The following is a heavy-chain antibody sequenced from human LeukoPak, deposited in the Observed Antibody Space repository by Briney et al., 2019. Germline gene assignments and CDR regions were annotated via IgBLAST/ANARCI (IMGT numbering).Heavy chain of an antibody. Sequence: PSETLSLTCTVSGGSISSYYWSWIRQPAGKGLEWIGRIQTSGYTNYNPSLKSRVTMSVDTSKNQFSLKLSSVTAADTAVYYCARTPHYYYYGMDVWGQGTTVTVSS. CDR3: ARTPHYYYYGMDV. J-gene: IGHJ6*01. CDR2: IQTSGYT. V-gene: IGHV4-4*07. CDR1: GGSISSYY.